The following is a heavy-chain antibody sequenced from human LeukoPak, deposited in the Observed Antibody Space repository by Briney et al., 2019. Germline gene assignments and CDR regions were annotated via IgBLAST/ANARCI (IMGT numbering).Heavy chain of an antibody. D-gene: IGHD5-24*01. V-gene: IGHV4-39*01. Sequence: PSETLSLTCTVSGGSISSSSYYWGWIRQPPGKGLEWIGSIYYSGSTYYNPSLKSRVTISVDTSKNQFSLKLSSVTAVDTAVYYCASCRDGYNYWYFDLWGRGTLVTVSS. CDR1: GGSISSSSYY. J-gene: IGHJ2*01. CDR3: ASCRDGYNYWYFDL. CDR2: IYYSGST.